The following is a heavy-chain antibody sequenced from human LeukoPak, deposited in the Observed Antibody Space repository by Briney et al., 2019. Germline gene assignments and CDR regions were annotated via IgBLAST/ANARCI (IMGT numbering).Heavy chain of an antibody. V-gene: IGHV3-30*02. CDR1: GFTFSSYG. Sequence: PGGSLRLSCAASGFTFSSYGMHWVRQAPGKGLEWVAFIRYDGSNKYYADSVKGRFTISRDNSKNTLYLQMNSLRAEDTAVYYCAKDPSYSGSYRDDAFDIWGQGTMVTVSS. CDR3: AKDPSYSGSYRDDAFDI. J-gene: IGHJ3*02. D-gene: IGHD1-26*01. CDR2: IRYDGSNK.